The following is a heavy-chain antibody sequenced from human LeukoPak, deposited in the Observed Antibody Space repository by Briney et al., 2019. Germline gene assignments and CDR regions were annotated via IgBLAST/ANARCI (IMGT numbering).Heavy chain of an antibody. CDR3: AKDRVVVVPAESYFDY. CDR1: GFTFSSYA. CDR2: ISGSGGST. J-gene: IGHJ4*02. Sequence: HTGGSLRLSCAASGFTFSSYAMSWVRQAPGKGLEWVSAISGSGGSTYYADSVKGRFTISRDNSKNTLYLQMNSLRAEDTAVYYCAKDRVVVVPAESYFDYWGQGTLVTASS. D-gene: IGHD2-2*01. V-gene: IGHV3-23*01.